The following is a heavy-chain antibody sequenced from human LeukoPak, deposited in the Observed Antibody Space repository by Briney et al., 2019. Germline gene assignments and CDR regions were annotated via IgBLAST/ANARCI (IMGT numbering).Heavy chain of an antibody. D-gene: IGHD4-17*01. CDR1: GGTFNNSA. Sequence: SVKVSCKTSGGTFNNSAISWVRQAPGQGLEWLGGIMPLFGTACYAQKFQGRVTITKDESTRTVYLELTSLTSDDTAVYYCARDVHGDYGSGWFDPWGQGTLVPVSS. CDR2: IMPLFGTA. V-gene: IGHV1-69*05. J-gene: IGHJ5*02. CDR3: ARDVHGDYGSGWFDP.